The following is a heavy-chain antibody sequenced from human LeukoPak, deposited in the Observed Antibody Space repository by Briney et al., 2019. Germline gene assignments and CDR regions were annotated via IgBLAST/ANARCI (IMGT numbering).Heavy chain of an antibody. J-gene: IGHJ4*02. Sequence: GGSLRLSCAASGFTFSNYWMHWVRQAPGKGLVWVSRINTDGSSTNYADSVKGRFTISRDNAKNTVYLQMDSLRAEDTAVYYCAREVFGRGRVAIPFDYWGQGTLVTVSS. V-gene: IGHV3-74*01. CDR2: INTDGSST. CDR1: GFTFSNYW. D-gene: IGHD2-2*01. CDR3: AREVFGRGRVAIPFDY.